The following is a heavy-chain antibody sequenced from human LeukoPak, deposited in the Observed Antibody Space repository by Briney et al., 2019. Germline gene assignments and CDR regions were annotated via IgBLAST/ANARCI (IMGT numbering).Heavy chain of an antibody. CDR2: IVVGSGNT. D-gene: IGHD3-22*01. V-gene: IGHV1-58*01. J-gene: IGHJ4*02. CDR1: GFTFTSSA. CDR3: AAYSGFDSSGYYRLFFDY. Sequence: SVKVSYKASGFTFTSSAVQWVRQARGQRLEWIGWIVVGSGNTNYAQKFQERVTITRDMSTSTACMELSSLRSEDTAVYYCAAYSGFDSSGYYRLFFDYWGQGTLVTVSS.